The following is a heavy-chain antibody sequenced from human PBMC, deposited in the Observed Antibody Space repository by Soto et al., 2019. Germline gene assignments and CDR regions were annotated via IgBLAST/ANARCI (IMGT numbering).Heavy chain of an antibody. J-gene: IGHJ6*02. CDR1: GDSISVGYY. Sequence: QVQLQESGPGLVKPSQTLSLTCTVSGDSISVGYYWSWIRQHPGKGLEWIGYVSPSGTTYYNPSLNSRVSISTDTSKTQFSLEVSSVTAADTAVYYCARDRGSYGMDVWGQGTTVTVSS. CDR3: ARDRGSYGMDV. V-gene: IGHV4-31*03. CDR2: VSPSGTT.